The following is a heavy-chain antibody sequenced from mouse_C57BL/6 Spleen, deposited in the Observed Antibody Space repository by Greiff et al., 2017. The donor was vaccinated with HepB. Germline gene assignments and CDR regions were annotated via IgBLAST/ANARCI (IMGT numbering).Heavy chain of an antibody. Sequence: QVQLKQPGPELVKPGASVKLSCKASGYTFTSYWMHWVKQRPGQGLEWIGNINPSNGGTNYNEKFKSKATLTVDKSSSTAYMQLSSLTSEDSAVYYCARIVYGNYGSHFDYWGQGTTLTVSS. J-gene: IGHJ2*01. CDR1: GYTFTSYW. D-gene: IGHD2-1*01. CDR3: ARIVYGNYGSHFDY. CDR2: INPSNGGT. V-gene: IGHV1-53*01.